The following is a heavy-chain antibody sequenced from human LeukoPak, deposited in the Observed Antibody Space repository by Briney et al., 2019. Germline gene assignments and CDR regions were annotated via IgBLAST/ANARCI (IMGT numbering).Heavy chain of an antibody. CDR3: AKRSSSGSYLYFDY. CDR1: GFTFPNFA. CDR2: IGHGGDTT. D-gene: IGHD1-26*01. V-gene: IGHV3-23*01. J-gene: IGHJ4*02. Sequence: GGSLRLSCAASGFTFPNFAMSWVRQAPGKGLEWVSAIGHGGDTTHYADSVKGRFTISRDNSKNTLYLQMNSLRAEDTAVYYCAKRSSSGSYLYFDYWGQGTLVTVSS.